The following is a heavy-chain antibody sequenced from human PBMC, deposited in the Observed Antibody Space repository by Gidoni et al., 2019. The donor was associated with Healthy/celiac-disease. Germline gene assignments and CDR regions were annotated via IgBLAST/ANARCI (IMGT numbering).Heavy chain of an antibody. D-gene: IGHD6-13*01. CDR1: GFPLSSYS. V-gene: IGHV3-21*01. J-gene: IGHJ4*02. Sequence: EVQLVASGGGLVKPGGSLRLSCAASGFPLSSYSMNWVRQAPGKGLEGVSSISSSSSYRYYADSVKGRFTISRDNAKNSLYLQMNSLRAEDTAVYYCARDLGYSSSWYSSFDYWGQGTLVTVSS. CDR3: ARDLGYSSSWYSSFDY. CDR2: ISSSSSYR.